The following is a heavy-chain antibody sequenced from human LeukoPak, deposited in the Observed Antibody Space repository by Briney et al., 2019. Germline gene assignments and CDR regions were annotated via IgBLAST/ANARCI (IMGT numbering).Heavy chain of an antibody. CDR1: GGSISTYY. CDR3: ARRGYCSSTSCEGLYSSSWYWNY. CDR2: IYSSGSA. V-gene: IGHV4-59*12. J-gene: IGHJ4*02. Sequence: SETLSLTCTVSGGSISTYYRSWIRQPPGKGLEWIGYIYSSGSANYNPSLKSRVTMSVDTSKNQFSLKLSSVTAADTAVYYCARRGYCSSTSCEGLYSSSWYWNYWGQGTLVTVSS. D-gene: IGHD2-2*01.